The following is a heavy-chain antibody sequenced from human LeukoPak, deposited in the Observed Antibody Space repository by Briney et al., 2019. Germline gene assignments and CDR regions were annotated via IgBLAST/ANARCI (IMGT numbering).Heavy chain of an antibody. CDR1: GGSFSSYY. J-gene: IGHJ6*03. CDR2: INHSGST. Sequence: SETLSLTCAVYGGSFSSYYWNWIRQPPGKGLEWIGEINHSGSTNYNPSLKSRVTISVDTSKNQFPLKLSSVTAADTALYYCARGIMAGTYYYYYYMDVWGKGTTVTVSS. V-gene: IGHV4-34*01. CDR3: ARGIMAGTYYYYYYMDV. D-gene: IGHD6-19*01.